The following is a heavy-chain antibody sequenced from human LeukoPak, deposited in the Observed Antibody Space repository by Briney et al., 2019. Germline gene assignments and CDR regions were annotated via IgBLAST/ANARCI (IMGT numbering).Heavy chain of an antibody. J-gene: IGHJ4*02. D-gene: IGHD3-22*01. CDR2: ITADGSTT. CDR1: GFTFSNFW. Sequence: SGGSLRLSCAASGFTFSNFWMHWVRQAPGKGLVWVSRITADGSTTTYADSVKGRFTISRDNAKNTLYLQMNSLRAEDTAVYYCARGTFYYDSSGPDYWGQGTLVTVSS. CDR3: ARGTFYYDSSGPDY. V-gene: IGHV3-74*01.